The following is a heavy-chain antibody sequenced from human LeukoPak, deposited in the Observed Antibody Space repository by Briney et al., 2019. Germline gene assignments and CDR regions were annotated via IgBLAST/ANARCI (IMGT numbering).Heavy chain of an antibody. CDR3: ARDCQPSSGTDWNYYIDV. J-gene: IGHJ6*03. V-gene: IGHV3-48*03. Sequence: GGSLRLSCAASGFTFSSYEMNWVRQAPGKGLEWVSYSSSSGSTIYYADSVKDRFTISRDNTKNSLYLQMNSLRVEDTAVYYCARDCQPSSGTDWNYYIDVWGKGTTVTISS. D-gene: IGHD3-10*01. CDR2: SSSSGSTI. CDR1: GFTFSSYE.